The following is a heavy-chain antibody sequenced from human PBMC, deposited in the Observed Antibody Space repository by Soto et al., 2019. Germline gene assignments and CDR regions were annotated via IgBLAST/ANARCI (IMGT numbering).Heavy chain of an antibody. CDR3: AKEGNYDFWSGYKTVYYFDY. Sequence: GGSLRLSCAASGFTFSSYAMSWVRQAPGKGLEWVSAISGSGGSTYYADSVKGRFTISRDNSKNTLYLQMNSLRAEDTAVYYCAKEGNYDFWSGYKTVYYFDYWGQGTLVTVSS. D-gene: IGHD3-3*01. CDR1: GFTFSSYA. V-gene: IGHV3-23*01. J-gene: IGHJ4*02. CDR2: ISGSGGST.